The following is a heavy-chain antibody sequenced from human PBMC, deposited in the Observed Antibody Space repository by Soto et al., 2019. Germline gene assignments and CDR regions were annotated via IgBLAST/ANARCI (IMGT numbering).Heavy chain of an antibody. Sequence: QVQLVQSGAEVKKPGSSVKVSCKASADTFTGYSVTWLRQAPGQGFEWVGRVIPILGASNFAQKFQGRVTISADKSADTAYMVLTGLTSEDTAVYYCARSRGSYYTNFDSWGQGTLVTVSS. V-gene: IGHV1-69*08. CDR2: VIPILGAS. CDR1: ADTFTGYS. J-gene: IGHJ4*02. D-gene: IGHD3-10*01. CDR3: ARSRGSYYTNFDS.